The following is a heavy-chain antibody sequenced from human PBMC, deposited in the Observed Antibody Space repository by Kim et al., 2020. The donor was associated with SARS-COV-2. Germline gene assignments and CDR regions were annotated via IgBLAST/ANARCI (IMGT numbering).Heavy chain of an antibody. D-gene: IGHD3-10*01. Sequence: GGSLRLSCAASGFTFSYYWMSWVRQVPGKGLEWVANIKQDGSEKYYVDSVNGRFTISRDNPKNSLYLQMNSLRAEDTAVYYCVRLYDSYTSVNYYFYFDYWGQGAPVTVSS. CDR2: IKQDGSEK. V-gene: IGHV3-7*01. CDR3: VRLYDSYTSVNYYFYFDY. CDR1: GFTFSYYW. J-gene: IGHJ4*02.